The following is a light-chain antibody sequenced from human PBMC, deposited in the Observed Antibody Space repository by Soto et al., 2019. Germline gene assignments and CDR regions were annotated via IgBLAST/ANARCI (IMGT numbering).Light chain of an antibody. J-gene: IGLJ3*02. CDR2: GNN. Sequence: QSVLTQPPSVSGAPGHRVTISCSGTSSNIGAGYDVHWYHQLPGTAPKLLIFGNNNRPSGVPARFSASRSGTSASLAITGLQAEDEADYYCQSFDTNLRCSVFGGGTKLTVL. CDR3: QSFDTNLRCSV. V-gene: IGLV1-40*01. CDR1: SSNIGAGYD.